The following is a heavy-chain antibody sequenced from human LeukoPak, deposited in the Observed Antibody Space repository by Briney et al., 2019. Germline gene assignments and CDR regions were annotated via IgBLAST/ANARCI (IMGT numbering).Heavy chain of an antibody. J-gene: IGHJ4*02. CDR3: AKRGHYSLNWYHYLDY. Sequence: PGGSLRLSCAASGFTFTTYGLHWVRQAPGKGLEWVAAIASNGGSQYYADSVKGRFTISRDNSKNTLFLQMNSLRPDDTAVYYCAKRGHYSLNWYHYLDYWGQGTLVTVSS. CDR2: IASNGGSQ. CDR1: GFTFTTYG. V-gene: IGHV3-30*18. D-gene: IGHD6-13*01.